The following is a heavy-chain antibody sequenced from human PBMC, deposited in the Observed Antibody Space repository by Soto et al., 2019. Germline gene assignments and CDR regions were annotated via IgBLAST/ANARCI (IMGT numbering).Heavy chain of an antibody. D-gene: IGHD3-3*01. J-gene: IGHJ4*02. Sequence: SETQSLTCAVYGGSFRGYYWSWIRQPPGKGLEWIGEINHSGSTKYNPSLKSRVTVSVDTSKNQSSLKLSSVTAADTAVYYCARGVYNTIFGVVSLDYWGQGALVTVST. CDR2: INHSGST. CDR3: ARGVYNTIFGVVSLDY. V-gene: IGHV4-34*01. CDR1: GGSFRGYY.